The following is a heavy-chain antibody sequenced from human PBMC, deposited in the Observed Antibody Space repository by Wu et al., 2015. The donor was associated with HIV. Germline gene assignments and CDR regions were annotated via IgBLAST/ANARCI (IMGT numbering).Heavy chain of an antibody. J-gene: IGHJ3*02. V-gene: IGHV1-2*02. D-gene: IGHD2-15*01. CDR2: INPNSGGT. CDR3: ARAPYIRDAFDI. Sequence: QVQLVQSGAEVKKPGASVKVSCQASGYTFTDYYIHWLRQAPGQGLEWMGWINPNSGGTNYAQKFHGRVTLTRDTSIGTAYMELSRLTSDDTAVYYCARAPYIRDAFDIWGQGTMVTVSS. CDR1: GYTFTDYY.